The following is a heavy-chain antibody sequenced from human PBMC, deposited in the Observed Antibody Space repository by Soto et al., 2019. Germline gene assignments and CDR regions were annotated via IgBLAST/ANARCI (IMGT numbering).Heavy chain of an antibody. CDR2: IYYSGST. CDR3: AIYGGNSVYFDY. CDR1: GGSISSYY. D-gene: IGHD4-17*01. J-gene: IGHJ4*02. V-gene: IGHV4-59*08. Sequence: SETLSLTCTVSGGSISSYYWSWIRQPPGKGLEWIGYIYYSGSTNYNPSLKSRVTISVDTSKNQFSLKLSSVTAADTAVYYCAIYGGNSVYFDYWAQGNLVTVSS.